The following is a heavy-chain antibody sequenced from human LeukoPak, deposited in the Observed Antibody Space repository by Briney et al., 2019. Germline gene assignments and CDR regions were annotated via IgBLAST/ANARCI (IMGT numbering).Heavy chain of an antibody. Sequence: GGSQRLSCAASGFTDSNNYMSWVRQAPGKALEWVAVISYDGSNKYYADSVKGRFTISRDNSKNTLYLQMNSLRAEDTAVYYCAKDYYDSSGYYPDYWGQGTLVTVSS. CDR3: AKDYYDSSGYYPDY. J-gene: IGHJ4*02. D-gene: IGHD3-22*01. CDR1: GFTDSNNY. CDR2: ISYDGSNK. V-gene: IGHV3-30*18.